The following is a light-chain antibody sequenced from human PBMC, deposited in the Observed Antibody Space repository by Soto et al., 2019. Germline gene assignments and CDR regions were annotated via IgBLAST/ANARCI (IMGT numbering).Light chain of an antibody. V-gene: IGLV2-14*01. CDR2: DVS. CDR3: ASYTTSSTYV. J-gene: IGLJ1*01. Sequence: QSALTQPASVSGSPGQSIAISCTGTSSDVGGYSYVSWYQQQPGKAPKLVISDVSNRPSGVSDRFSGSKSGNTASLTISGLQTEDEADYYCASYTTSSTYVFGTGTSHRP. CDR1: SSDVGGYSY.